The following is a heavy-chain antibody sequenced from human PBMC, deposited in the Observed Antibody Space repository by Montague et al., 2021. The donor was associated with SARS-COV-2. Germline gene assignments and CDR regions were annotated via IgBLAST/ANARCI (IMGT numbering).Heavy chain of an antibody. D-gene: IGHD3-10*01. CDR3: ARATSVRGAVNWFDP. Sequence: SETLSLTCTVSGGSISSYYWSWIRQPPGKGLEWIGYIYYSGSTNYNPSLKSRVTISVDTSKNHFSLQLRSVTPADTAVYFCARATSVRGAVNWFDPWGQGTLVTVSS. V-gene: IGHV4-59*01. CDR2: IYYSGST. CDR1: GGSISSYY. J-gene: IGHJ5*02.